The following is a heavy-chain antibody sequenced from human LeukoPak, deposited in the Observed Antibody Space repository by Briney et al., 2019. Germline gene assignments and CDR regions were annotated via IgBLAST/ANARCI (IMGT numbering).Heavy chain of an antibody. Sequence: PGGSLRLSCTATGFTFSNFGMAWVRQAPGQGLEWVSTISGSGGNMYQADSVKGRFTTSRDNSRSTLYLQMNSLRAEDTAVYYCAKDAGPQQLVFFDSWGQGTLVTVSS. CDR1: GFTFSNFG. CDR2: ISGSGGNM. J-gene: IGHJ4*02. CDR3: AKDAGPQQLVFFDS. D-gene: IGHD6-6*01. V-gene: IGHV3-23*01.